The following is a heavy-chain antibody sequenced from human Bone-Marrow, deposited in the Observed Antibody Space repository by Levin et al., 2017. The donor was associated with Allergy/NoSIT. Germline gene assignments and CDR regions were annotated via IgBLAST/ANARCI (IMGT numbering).Heavy chain of an antibody. J-gene: IGHJ2*01. V-gene: IGHV4-59*08. Sequence: GSLRLSCNVFGGSVISYYWSWIRQTPGKGLQWLGYIYHSGSTEYNPSLESRVTISFDMSKNQISLRLSSVTAADTAVYYCASHSAGYEFLSGYNGYFDLWGRGTLVTVSS. CDR2: IYHSGST. CDR1: GGSVISYY. D-gene: IGHD3-3*01. CDR3: ASHSAGYEFLSGYNGYFDL.